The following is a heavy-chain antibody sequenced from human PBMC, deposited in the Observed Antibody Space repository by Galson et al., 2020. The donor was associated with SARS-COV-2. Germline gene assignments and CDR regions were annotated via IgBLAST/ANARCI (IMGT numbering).Heavy chain of an antibody. D-gene: IGHD6-19*01. J-gene: IGHJ4*02. CDR3: ARDLITVAGYFDY. CDR2: ISYGGNKK. V-gene: IGHV3-30*09. Sequence: GESLKISCAASGFTFSSYEIHWVRQAPGKGLEWVAVISYGGNKKYYADSVKGRFAISRDNSKNTVYLQMSSLRAEDTAVYYCARDLITVAGYFDYWGQGTLVTVSS. CDR1: GFTFSSYE.